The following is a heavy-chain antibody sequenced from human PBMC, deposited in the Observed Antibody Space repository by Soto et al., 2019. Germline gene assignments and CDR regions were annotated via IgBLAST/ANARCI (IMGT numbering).Heavy chain of an antibody. J-gene: IGHJ6*02. CDR2: ISAYNGNT. V-gene: IGHV1-18*01. CDR1: GYTFTSYG. Sequence: QVQLVQSGAEVKKPGASVKVSCKASGYTFTSYGISWVRQAPGQGLEWMGWISAYNGNTNYAQKSQGRVTMTTDTATSTAYMELRSLRSDDTAVYYCARVVGLLWFGELRNYYYGMDVWGQGTTVTVSS. D-gene: IGHD3-10*01. CDR3: ARVVGLLWFGELRNYYYGMDV.